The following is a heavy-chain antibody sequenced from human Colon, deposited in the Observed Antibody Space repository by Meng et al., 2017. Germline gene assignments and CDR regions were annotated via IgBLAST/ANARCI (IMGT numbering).Heavy chain of an antibody. Sequence: GESLKISCATSGYVFSDFAMHWVRRAPGRGLEWVAFISYDGTNEYYADFAKGRFTVSRDQFMNTLYLQMNSLRAEDTAVYYCARESVYGSVHYPSGYWGQGALVTVSS. CDR2: ISYDGTNE. V-gene: IGHV3-30*04. CDR3: ARESVYGSVHYPSGY. CDR1: GYVFSDFA. J-gene: IGHJ4*02. D-gene: IGHD2-8*01.